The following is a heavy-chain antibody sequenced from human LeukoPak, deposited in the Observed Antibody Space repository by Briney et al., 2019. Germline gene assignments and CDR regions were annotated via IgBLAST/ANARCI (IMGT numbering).Heavy chain of an antibody. D-gene: IGHD1-26*01. CDR1: GYTFTSYG. CDR2: ISAYNGNT. CDR3: ARAHSPITVGATSDFDY. V-gene: IGHV1-18*01. J-gene: IGHJ4*02. Sequence: GASVKVSCKASGYTFTSYGISWVRQAPGQGLEWMGWISAYNGNTNYAQKLQGRVTMTTDTSTSTAYMELRSLRSDDTAVYYCARAHSPITVGATSDFDYWGQGTLVTVSS.